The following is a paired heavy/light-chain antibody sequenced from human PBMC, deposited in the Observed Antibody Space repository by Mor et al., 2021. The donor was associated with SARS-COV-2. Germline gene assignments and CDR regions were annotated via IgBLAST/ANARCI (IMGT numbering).Light chain of an antibody. CDR1: SSDVGGYNY. Sequence: QSALTQPASVSGSPGQSITISCTGTSSDVGGYNYVSWYQQHPGKAPKLMIYDVSNRPSGVSNRFSGSKSGNTASLTISGLQAEDEADYYCSSYTSSITLGVFGGGTKLTVL. CDR2: DVS. CDR3: SSYTSSITLGV. V-gene: IGLV2-14*03. J-gene: IGLJ3*02.
Heavy chain of an antibody. J-gene: IGHJ4*02. CDR1: GYTFTTYW. CDR3: ARAERGYSFGISPLDY. CDR2: IYPGDSDA. Sequence: EVQLVQSGAEVKKPGESLKISCKGSGYTFTTYWIAWVRQMPGKGLEWMGNIYPGDSDARYSPSFQGQVTISADKSLTIAYLQWSSLKASDTAMYYCARAERGYSFGISPLDYWGQGTLVTVSS. D-gene: IGHD5-18*01. V-gene: IGHV5-51*03.